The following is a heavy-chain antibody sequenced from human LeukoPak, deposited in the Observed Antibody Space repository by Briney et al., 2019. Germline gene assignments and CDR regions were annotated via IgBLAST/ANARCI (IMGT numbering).Heavy chain of an antibody. J-gene: IGHJ4*02. CDR3: ARDVAPCGGACYSYYFDY. Sequence: PGGSLRLSCAASGVTFSSYSVNWVRQAPRKGLEWVSYISSSSSTIYYADSVKGRFTISRDNAKNSLYLQMNSLRDEDTAVYYCARDVAPCGGACYSYYFDYWGQGTLVTVSS. V-gene: IGHV3-48*02. CDR1: GVTFSSYS. CDR2: ISSSSSTI. D-gene: IGHD2-21*02.